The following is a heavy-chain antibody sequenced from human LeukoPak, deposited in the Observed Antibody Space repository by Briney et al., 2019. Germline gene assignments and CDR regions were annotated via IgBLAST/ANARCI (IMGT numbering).Heavy chain of an antibody. CDR1: GGSISSSSYY. Sequence: SETLSLTCTVSGGSISSSSYYWGWIRQPPGKGLVWIGSIYYSGSTYYNPSLKSRVTISVDTSKNQFSLKLSSVTAADTAVYYCARHFKLLVEKVGATKKDAFDIWGRGTMVTVSS. V-gene: IGHV4-39*01. D-gene: IGHD1-26*01. CDR3: ARHFKLLVEKVGATKKDAFDI. CDR2: IYYSGST. J-gene: IGHJ3*02.